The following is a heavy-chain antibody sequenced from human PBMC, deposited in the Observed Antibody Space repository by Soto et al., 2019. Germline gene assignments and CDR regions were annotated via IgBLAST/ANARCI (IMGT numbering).Heavy chain of an antibody. CDR3: AKGGRTSGWYGDFDY. CDR1: GFTFSDDA. V-gene: IGHV3-23*01. CDR2: ISGSGEDT. Sequence: EVQLLESGGGLVQPGGSLRLFCAASGFTFSDDAMSWVRQAPGKGLEWVSTISGSGEDTYYADSVRGRFTISRDISKNTVYLQMNSLRAEDTAVYYCAKGGRTSGWYGDFDYWGQGTLVTVSS. J-gene: IGHJ4*02. D-gene: IGHD6-19*01.